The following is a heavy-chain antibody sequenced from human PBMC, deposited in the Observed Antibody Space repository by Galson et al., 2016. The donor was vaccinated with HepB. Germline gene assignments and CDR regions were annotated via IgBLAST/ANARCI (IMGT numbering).Heavy chain of an antibody. V-gene: IGHV4-59*01. CDR3: SRNRDNMLY. D-gene: IGHD2-8*01. CDR1: GGSISGYH. CDR2: VYNSEST. J-gene: IGHJ4*02. Sequence: TLSLTCTVSGGSISGYHWSWVRQPPGKGLEWIGYVYNSESTNYSPTLKSRVTISIDMSKSQVSLKLTSVTAADTAVYYCSRNRDNMLYWGQGILVTVSS.